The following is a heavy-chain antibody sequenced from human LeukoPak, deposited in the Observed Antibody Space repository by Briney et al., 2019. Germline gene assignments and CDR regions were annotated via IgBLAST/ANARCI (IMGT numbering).Heavy chain of an antibody. CDR3: ARVEDSSGYEYYFDY. CDR2: INHSGST. D-gene: IGHD3-22*01. J-gene: IGHJ4*02. CDR1: GGSISSYY. V-gene: IGHV4-34*01. Sequence: SETLSHTCTVSGGSISSYYWSWIRQPPGKGLERIGEINHSGSTNYNPSLKSRVTISVDTSKNQFSLKLSSVTAADTAVYYCARVEDSSGYEYYFDYWGQGTLVTVSS.